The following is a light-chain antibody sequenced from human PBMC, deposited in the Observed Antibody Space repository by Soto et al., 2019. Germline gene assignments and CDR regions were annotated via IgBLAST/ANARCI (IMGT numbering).Light chain of an antibody. V-gene: IGLV2-14*04. J-gene: IGLJ1*01. CDR1: SSDVGGYNR. CDR3: TSYATVSAYV. CDR2: DVS. Sequence: TSSDVGGYNRVSWYQQPPGKAPKLLIYDVSNRPSGGSTRFSGSKSGNTAPLTISGLQAEDEADYYCTSYATVSAYVFAPGTKVTVL.